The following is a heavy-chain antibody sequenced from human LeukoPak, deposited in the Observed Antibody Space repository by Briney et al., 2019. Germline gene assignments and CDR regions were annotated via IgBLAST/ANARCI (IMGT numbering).Heavy chain of an antibody. CDR1: GDSLSRGSYY. CDR2: ISASGNT. D-gene: IGHD3-3*01. J-gene: IGHJ3*01. CDR3: ARGVTVFGGAPKGALDL. Sequence: SETLSLTCSVSGDSLSRGSYYWNWIWQPAGKGLEWIGRISASGNTNYNPSLKSRVTLSVDASKNQFSLRLTSVTAADTAVYFCARGVTVFGGAPKGALDLWGRGTMVTVFS. V-gene: IGHV4-61*02.